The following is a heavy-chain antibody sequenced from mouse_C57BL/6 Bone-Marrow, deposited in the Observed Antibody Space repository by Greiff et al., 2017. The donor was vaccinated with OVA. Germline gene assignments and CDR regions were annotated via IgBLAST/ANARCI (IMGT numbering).Heavy chain of an antibody. V-gene: IGHV5-4*01. J-gene: IGHJ2*01. CDR2: ISDGGSYT. CDR3: ARDHHMGRDY. CDR1: GFTFSSYA. D-gene: IGHD4-1*01. Sequence: EVKLMESGGGLVKPGGSLKLSCEASGFTFSSYAMYWVRQTPEQRLEWVATISDGGSYTYYPDKLKGRCTITRDNAKNNPYLQMSHLKSEDTAMYYCARDHHMGRDYWGQGTTLTVSS.